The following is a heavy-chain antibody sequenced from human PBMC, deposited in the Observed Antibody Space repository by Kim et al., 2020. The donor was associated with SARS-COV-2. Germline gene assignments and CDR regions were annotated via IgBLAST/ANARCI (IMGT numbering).Heavy chain of an antibody. D-gene: IGHD3-3*01. CDR1: GVSISDNY. V-gene: IGHV4-4*07. Sequence: SETLSLTCSVSGVSISDNYWTWIRQPAGKGLEWIGRIHSRGFTNYNPSLDRRVTMSIDTSKNQFSLKLTSVTAADTAVYYCARDPFRSSYDLRGQGTLAT. CDR2: IHSRGFT. J-gene: IGHJ1*01. CDR3: ARDPFRSSYDL.